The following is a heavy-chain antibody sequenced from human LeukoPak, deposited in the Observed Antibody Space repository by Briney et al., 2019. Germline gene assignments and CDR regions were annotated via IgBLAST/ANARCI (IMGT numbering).Heavy chain of an antibody. CDR2: INPNGGST. CDR1: RYTFTSYY. V-gene: IGHV1-46*01. CDR3: ARDLGSRKNAFDI. Sequence: VASVKVSCKASRYTFTSYYMHWVRQAPGQGLEWMGIINPNGGSTSYAQKFQGRVTMTRDMSTSTVYMELSSLRSEDTAVYYCARDLGSRKNAFDIWGQGTMVTVSS. D-gene: IGHD3-10*01. J-gene: IGHJ3*02.